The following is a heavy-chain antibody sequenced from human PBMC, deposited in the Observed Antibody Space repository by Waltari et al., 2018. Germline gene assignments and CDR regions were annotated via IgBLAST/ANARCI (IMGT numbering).Heavy chain of an antibody. CDR3: ARGVDVAAARAYYGMDV. D-gene: IGHD6-13*01. Sequence: EVQLVESGGGLVQPGGSLRLSCAASGFTFSSYAMHWVRQAPGKGLEYVAGISNNGGSTYYSNSLKGRFNISRDNSKNMLYLQMGSLRAEDMAVYYCARGVDVAAARAYYGMDVWGHGTTVTVSS. CDR1: GFTFSSYA. J-gene: IGHJ6*02. V-gene: IGHV3-64*01. CDR2: ISNNGGST.